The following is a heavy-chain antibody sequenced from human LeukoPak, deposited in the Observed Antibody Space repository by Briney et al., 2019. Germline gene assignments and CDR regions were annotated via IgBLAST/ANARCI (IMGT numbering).Heavy chain of an antibody. V-gene: IGHV3-30*04. J-gene: IGHJ4*02. D-gene: IGHD1-1*01. CDR3: ARDPLGTRPGFDY. CDR1: GFTFSSYA. CDR2: ISYDGSNK. Sequence: GGSLRLSCAASGFTFSSYAMHWVRQAPGKGLEWVAVISYDGSNKYYADSVKGRFTISRDDSKNTLYLQMNSLRAEDTAVYYCARDPLGTRPGFDYWGQGTLVTVSS.